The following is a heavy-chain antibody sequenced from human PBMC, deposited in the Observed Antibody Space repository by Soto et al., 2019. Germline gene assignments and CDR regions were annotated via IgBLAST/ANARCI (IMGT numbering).Heavy chain of an antibody. CDR2: ISGIGSII. J-gene: IGHJ3*02. CDR3: ARAPRQWLADAFDI. V-gene: IGHV3-48*02. CDR1: GFSFSTYS. D-gene: IGHD6-19*01. Sequence: EVQLVESGGGLVQPGGSLRLSCAVSGFSFSTYSMNWVRLAPGRGLEWISYISGIGSIIYYADSVKGRFTISRDNAKNSLYLQMNSLRDEDTAVYYCARAPRQWLADAFDIWGQGTMVTVSS.